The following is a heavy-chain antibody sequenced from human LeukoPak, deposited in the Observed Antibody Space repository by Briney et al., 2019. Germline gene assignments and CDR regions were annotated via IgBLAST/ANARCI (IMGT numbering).Heavy chain of an antibody. CDR3: ARGSADCSGGSCYNGGFFDY. D-gene: IGHD2-15*01. Sequence: ASVKVSCKASGYTFTSYDINWVRQATGQGLEWMGRMNPNSGNTGYAQKFQGRVTITRNTSISTAYMELSSLRSEDTAVYYCARGSADCSGGSCYNGGFFDYWGQGTLVTVSS. CDR2: MNPNSGNT. V-gene: IGHV1-8*03. CDR1: GYTFTSYD. J-gene: IGHJ4*02.